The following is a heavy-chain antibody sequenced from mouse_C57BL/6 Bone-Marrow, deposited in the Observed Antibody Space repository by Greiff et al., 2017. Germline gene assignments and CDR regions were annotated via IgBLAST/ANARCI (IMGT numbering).Heavy chain of an antibody. CDR3: TRAYYYGDRDY. D-gene: IGHD1-1*01. CDR1: GFTFSSYA. V-gene: IGHV5-9-1*02. Sequence: EVMLVESGEGLVKPGGSLKLSCAASGFTFSSYALSWVRQTPEKRLEWVAYISSGGDYIYYADTVQGRFTISRDNARNTLYLQLSSLKSEDTAMYYCTRAYYYGDRDYWGQGTSVTVSS. J-gene: IGHJ4*01. CDR2: ISSGGDYI.